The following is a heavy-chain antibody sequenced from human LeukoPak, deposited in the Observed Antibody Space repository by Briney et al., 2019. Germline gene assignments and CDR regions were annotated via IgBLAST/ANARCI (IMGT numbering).Heavy chain of an antibody. V-gene: IGHV1-24*01. D-gene: IGHD6-19*01. CDR2: FDPEDGET. Sequence: ASVKVSCKVSGYTLTELSMHWVRQAPGKGLEWMGGFDPEDGETIYAQKFQGRVTMTEDTSTDTAYMELSSLRSEDTAVYYCARDLRYSSGWSASGMDVWGKGTTVTISS. J-gene: IGHJ6*03. CDR3: ARDLRYSSGWSASGMDV. CDR1: GYTLTELS.